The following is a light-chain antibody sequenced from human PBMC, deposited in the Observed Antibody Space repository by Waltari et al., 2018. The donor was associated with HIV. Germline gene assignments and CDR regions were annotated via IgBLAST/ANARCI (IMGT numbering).Light chain of an antibody. J-gene: IGLJ2*01. CDR1: SSNIGRNT. CDR2: SNN. V-gene: IGLV1-44*01. CDR3: ALWDDSLNGVL. Sequence: QSELSQPPSASGTPGPRVAISCSGSSSNIGRNTVTWYQQLPGTAPKLLIYSNNQRPSGVPDRFSGSKSGTSASLAITGLQSEDEADYYCALWDDSLNGVLFGGGTKLTVL.